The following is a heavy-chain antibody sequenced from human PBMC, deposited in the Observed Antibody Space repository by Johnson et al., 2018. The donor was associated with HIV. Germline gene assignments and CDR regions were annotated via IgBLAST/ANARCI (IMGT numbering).Heavy chain of an antibody. CDR2: INWNGGST. V-gene: IGHV3-20*04. Sequence: VQVVESGGGVVRPGGSLRLSCAASGFTFDDYGMSWVRQAPGKGLEWVSGINWNGGSTRYTDYVKGRFTISRDNAKRSFYLQMNTLRAEDTALYYCARAVRTGPSPGFVFDIWGQGTVVTVSS. CDR3: ARAVRTGPSPGFVFDI. J-gene: IGHJ3*02. CDR1: GFTFDDYG. D-gene: IGHD1-1*01.